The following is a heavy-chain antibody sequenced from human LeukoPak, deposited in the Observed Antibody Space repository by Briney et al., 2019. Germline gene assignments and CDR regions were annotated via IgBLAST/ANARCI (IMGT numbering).Heavy chain of an antibody. Sequence: ASVKVSCKASGYTFASYGISWVRQAPGQGLEWMGWISAYKGDTNYAQKLQGRVTMTTDTSTYTAYMELRSLRSDDTAVYYCARSQAAVGWYVDMDVWGKGTTVTVSS. CDR1: GYTFASYG. CDR2: ISAYKGDT. V-gene: IGHV1-18*01. D-gene: IGHD6-19*01. J-gene: IGHJ6*04. CDR3: ARSQAAVGWYVDMDV.